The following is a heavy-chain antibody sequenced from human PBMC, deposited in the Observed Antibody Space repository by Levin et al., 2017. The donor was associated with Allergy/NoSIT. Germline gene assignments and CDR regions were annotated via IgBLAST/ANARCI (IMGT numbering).Heavy chain of an antibody. J-gene: IGHJ5*02. CDR3: ARPRWAAYNWFDP. CDR2: IYYSGST. D-gene: IGHD5-24*01. V-gene: IGHV4-39*01. CDR1: GGSIYSSSYY. Sequence: SQTLSLTCTVSGGSIYSSSYYWGWIRQPPGKGLEWIGSIYYSGSTYYNPSLKSRVTISVDTSKNQFSLKLSSVTAADTAVYYCARPRWAAYNWFDPWGQGTLVTVSS.